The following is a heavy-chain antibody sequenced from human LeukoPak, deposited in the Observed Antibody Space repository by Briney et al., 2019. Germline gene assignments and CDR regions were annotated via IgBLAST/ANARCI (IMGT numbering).Heavy chain of an antibody. CDR2: INPNSGGT. D-gene: IGHD3-10*01. Sequence: GASVKVSCKASGYTFTGYYMHWVRQAPGQGLEWMGWINPNSGGTNYAQKFQGRVTMTRDTSISTAYMELSRLRSDDTAVYYCARDSSPTREYVLLGPSDYWGQGTLVTVSS. CDR1: GYTFTGYY. V-gene: IGHV1-2*02. CDR3: ARDSSPTREYVLLGPSDY. J-gene: IGHJ4*02.